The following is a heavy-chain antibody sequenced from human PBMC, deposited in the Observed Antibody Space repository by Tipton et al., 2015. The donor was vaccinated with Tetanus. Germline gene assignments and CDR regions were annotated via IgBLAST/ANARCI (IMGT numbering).Heavy chain of an antibody. V-gene: IGHV4-61*08. CDR3: ACGSGYFDSSYHSPLDF. CDR1: GASINAGGYL. CDR2: IQYNGIT. J-gene: IGHJ4*02. Sequence: TLSLTCNVSGASINAGGYLWTWVRQRPGEGLEWIGYIQYNGITNYHPSLKSRVTISVDSSTSQFSLRLASVTAADTAVYYCACGSGYFDSSYHSPLDFWGRGTLVTVSS. D-gene: IGHD3-22*01.